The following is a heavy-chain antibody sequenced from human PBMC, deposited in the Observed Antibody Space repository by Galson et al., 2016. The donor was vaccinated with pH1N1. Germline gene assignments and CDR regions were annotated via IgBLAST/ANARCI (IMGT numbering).Heavy chain of an antibody. CDR1: GGSVATNTYY. CDR3: ARDRGGNFQSFAY. CDR2: IFYGGTT. D-gene: IGHD4-23*01. V-gene: IGHV4-39*07. Sequence: ETLSLTCTVSGGSVATNTYYWGWIRQPPGKGLEWIGSIFYGGTTYYSPSLQSRVTVSMDTSNNQVSLTIRSVTAADTAVYFCARDRGGNFQSFAYWGQGTLVAVSS. J-gene: IGHJ4*02.